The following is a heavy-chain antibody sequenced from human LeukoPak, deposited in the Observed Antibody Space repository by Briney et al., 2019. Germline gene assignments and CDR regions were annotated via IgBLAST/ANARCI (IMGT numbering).Heavy chain of an antibody. D-gene: IGHD3-9*01. CDR1: GGTFSSYA. V-gene: IGHV1-69*01. Sequence: SVKVSCKASGGTFSSYAISWVRQAPGQGLEWMGGIIPIFGTANYAQKFQGRVTITADESTSTAYMELSSLRSEDTAVYYCARTPQRVWYDSLGFDPWGQGTLVTVSS. J-gene: IGHJ5*02. CDR3: ARTPQRVWYDSLGFDP. CDR2: IIPIFGTA.